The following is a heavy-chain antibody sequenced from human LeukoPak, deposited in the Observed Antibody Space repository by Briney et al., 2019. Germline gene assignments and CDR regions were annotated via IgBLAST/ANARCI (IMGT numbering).Heavy chain of an antibody. CDR3: ARDEQASYIYYMHV. CDR1: GFTVSSNY. D-gene: IGHD3-16*01. J-gene: IGHJ6*03. CDR2: ICSGGST. Sequence: GGSLRLSCAASGFTVSSNYMSWVRQAPGKGLEWVSVICSGGSTYYADSVKGRFTISRDNSKNTLYLQMNSLRAEDTAVYYCARDEQASYIYYMHVWGKGTTVTVSS. V-gene: IGHV3-66*01.